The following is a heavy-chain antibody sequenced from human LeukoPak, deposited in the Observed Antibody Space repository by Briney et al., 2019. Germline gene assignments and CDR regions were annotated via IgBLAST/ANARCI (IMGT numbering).Heavy chain of an antibody. CDR3: ARDKTAVGSWYNFDY. D-gene: IGHD6-13*01. V-gene: IGHV1-2*02. CDR1: GYTFTGYY. Sequence: ASVKVSCKASGYTFTGYYMYWVRQAPGQGLEWMGWINPNSGGTNYAQKFQGRVTMTRDTSISTAYMELSRLRSDDTAVYYCARDKTAVGSWYNFDYWGQGTLVTVSS. CDR2: INPNSGGT. J-gene: IGHJ4*02.